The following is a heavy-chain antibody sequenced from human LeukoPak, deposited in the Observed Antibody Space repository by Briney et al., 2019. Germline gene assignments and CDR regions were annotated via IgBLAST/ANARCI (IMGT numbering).Heavy chain of an antibody. Sequence: GGSLRLSCAASGFTFSSYAMHWVRQAPGKGLEWVAFIRYDGSNKYYADSVKGRFTISRDNSKNTLYLQMNSLRAEDTAVYYCARWGVPIYYYYMDVWGKGTTVTVSS. CDR2: IRYDGSNK. V-gene: IGHV3-30*02. J-gene: IGHJ6*03. D-gene: IGHD3-16*01. CDR1: GFTFSSYA. CDR3: ARWGVPIYYYYMDV.